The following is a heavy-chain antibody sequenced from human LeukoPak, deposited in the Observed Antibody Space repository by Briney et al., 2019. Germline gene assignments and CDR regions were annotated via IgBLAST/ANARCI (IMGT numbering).Heavy chain of an antibody. D-gene: IGHD4-11*01. J-gene: IGHJ5*02. CDR3: ARDYSNYDWFDL. Sequence: SETLSLTCTVSGGSISSYYWSWIRQPPATGQEWIGYIYYNGNTNYNPSLKSRVTMSVETSKNQFSLKLRSVTAADTAVYYCARDYSNYDWFDLWGQGTLVTVSS. CDR1: GGSISSYY. V-gene: IGHV4-59*01. CDR2: IYYNGNT.